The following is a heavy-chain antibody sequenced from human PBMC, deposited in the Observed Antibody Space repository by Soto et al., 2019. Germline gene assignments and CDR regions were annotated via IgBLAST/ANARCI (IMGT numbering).Heavy chain of an antibody. V-gene: IGHV1-8*01. CDR1: GYTFISFD. CDR2: MNPNSGNV. D-gene: IGHD4-17*01. J-gene: IGHJ5*02. Sequence: QVQLVQSGAEVKKPGASVKVSCKASGYTFISFDINWVRQATGQGPEWMGWMNPNSGNVGYAQKFRDRVTLTRDTSISTAYMELSNLNSEDTAVYYCARDYGGNSGWFDPWGQGTLVTVSS. CDR3: ARDYGGNSGWFDP.